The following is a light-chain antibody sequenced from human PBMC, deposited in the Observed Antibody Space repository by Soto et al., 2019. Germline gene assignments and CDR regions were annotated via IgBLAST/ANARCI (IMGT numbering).Light chain of an antibody. Sequence: EVVLTQSPGTPSLSPGERATLSCRASQSVTSNYLAWYQQKPGQAPRLLIFGASIRDTGIPDSFSGSGSGTDFTLTISRLEPEDFAVYYCHQYGSSPGTFGQGTKVDIK. CDR2: GAS. CDR3: HQYGSSPGT. CDR1: QSVTSNY. J-gene: IGKJ1*01. V-gene: IGKV3-20*01.